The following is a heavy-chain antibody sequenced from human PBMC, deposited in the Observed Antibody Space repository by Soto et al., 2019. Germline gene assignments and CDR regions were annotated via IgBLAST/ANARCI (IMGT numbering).Heavy chain of an antibody. CDR1: GYLFSTYS. Sequence: QEHLVQSGAEVKKPGASVTVSCQASGYLFSTYSVHWVRHAPGQALQWMGVIDPSDTSTIYAQQSPARMTLASDTSPRTIVLGLTTPTFDDTVTYYSTKGFVTRPLPDQFYYGMDDWGQGTTVSGSS. CDR3: TKGFVTRPLPDQFYYGMDD. CDR2: IDPSDTST. J-gene: IGHJ6*02. V-gene: IGHV1-46*01. D-gene: IGHD2-2*01.